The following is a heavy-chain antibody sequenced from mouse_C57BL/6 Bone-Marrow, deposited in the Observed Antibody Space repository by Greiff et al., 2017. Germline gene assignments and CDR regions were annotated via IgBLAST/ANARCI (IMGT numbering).Heavy chain of an antibody. CDR2: IYTYNDGT. Sequence: VQLQQSGPELVKPGASVKMSCKASGYTFTSYVMHWVQQKPGQGLEWIGYIYTYNDGTKYNEKFKGKATLTSDKSSSTAYMELSSLTSEDTAVYYCASKNPLLDYWGQGTTLTVSS. J-gene: IGHJ2*01. CDR1: GYTFTSYV. CDR3: ASKNPLLDY. D-gene: IGHD6-1*01. V-gene: IGHV1-14*01.